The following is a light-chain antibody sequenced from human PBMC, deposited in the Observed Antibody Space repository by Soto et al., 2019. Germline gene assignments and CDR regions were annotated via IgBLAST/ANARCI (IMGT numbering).Light chain of an antibody. V-gene: IGKV1-39*01. CDR2: GAS. CDR1: QDIKSF. CDR3: QQTYAIPWT. Sequence: DIQMTQSPSSLSASVGDRVTITSRPGQDIKSFLNWYQQKPGKAPHLLIYGASRLQSGVPSRFSGSGSGTHFTLTITSLQPEDFASYVCQQTYAIPWTFRQGTTV. J-gene: IGKJ1*01.